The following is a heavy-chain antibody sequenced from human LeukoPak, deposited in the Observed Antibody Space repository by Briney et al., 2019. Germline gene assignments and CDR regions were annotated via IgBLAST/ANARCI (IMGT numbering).Heavy chain of an antibody. J-gene: IGHJ3*02. Sequence: PSETLSLTCTVSGGSISSYYWSWIRQPPGKGLEWIGYIYYSGSTNYNPSLKSRVTISVDTSKNQFSLKLSSMTAADTAVYYCARESPGYGSGTGAFDIWGQGTMVTVSS. CDR2: IYYSGST. V-gene: IGHV4-59*01. CDR3: ARESPGYGSGTGAFDI. D-gene: IGHD3-10*01. CDR1: GGSISSYY.